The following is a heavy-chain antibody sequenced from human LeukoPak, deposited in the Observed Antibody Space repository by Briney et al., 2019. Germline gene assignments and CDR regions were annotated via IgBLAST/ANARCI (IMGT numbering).Heavy chain of an antibody. CDR1: GFTFSSQS. CDR3: ARDRDWLPLDY. Sequence: GGSLRLSCAGSGFTFSSQSMNWVRQAPEKGLVWVSRIKSDGSSTSYADSVKGRFTISRDNAKNTLYLQMNSLRAEDTAVYYCARDRDWLPLDYWGQGTLVTVSS. CDR2: IKSDGSST. V-gene: IGHV3-74*01. J-gene: IGHJ4*02. D-gene: IGHD3/OR15-3a*01.